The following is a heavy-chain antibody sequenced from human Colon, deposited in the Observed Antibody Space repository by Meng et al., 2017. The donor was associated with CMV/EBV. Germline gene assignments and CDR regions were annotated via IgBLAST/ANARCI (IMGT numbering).Heavy chain of an antibody. CDR2: MFHSGDT. CDR1: GVSISSGNW. CDR3: AAARSGCSSDSCFLEN. J-gene: IGHJ4*02. Sequence: VRLQESTPELVKPSGTLSLTSVVSGVSISSGNWWNWVRQSPGKGLEWIGEMFHSGDTNYNPSLRSRMSISLDRSKNQFSLILSSVTAADSAVYYCAAARSGCSSDSCFLENWGRGTLVTVSS. D-gene: IGHD3-3*01. V-gene: IGHV4-4*02.